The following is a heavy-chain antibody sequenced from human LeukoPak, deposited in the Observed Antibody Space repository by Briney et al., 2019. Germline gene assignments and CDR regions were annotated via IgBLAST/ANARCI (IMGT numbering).Heavy chain of an antibody. D-gene: IGHD6-6*01. V-gene: IGHV1-8*03. J-gene: IGHJ4*02. CDR3: ARVGTAARQIFGKRYYFDY. Sequence: GASVKVSCKASGYTFTSYDINWVRQATGQGLEWMGWMNPNSGNTGYAQKFQGRVTITRNTSISTAYMELSSLRSEDTAVYYCARVGTAARQIFGKRYYFDYWGQGTLVTVSS. CDR2: MNPNSGNT. CDR1: GYTFTSYD.